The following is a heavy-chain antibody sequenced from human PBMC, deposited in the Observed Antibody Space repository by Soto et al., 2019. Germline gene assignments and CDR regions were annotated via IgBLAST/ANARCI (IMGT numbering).Heavy chain of an antibody. CDR2: IHYSGST. V-gene: IGHV4-59*12. CDR3: ARDAGFPYYYYGLDV. CDR1: GGSISNYY. J-gene: IGHJ6*02. Sequence: PSETLSLTCTVSGGSISNYYWSWIRQPPGKGLEWIGYIHYSGSTNYNPSLKSRVSISVDTSKNHFSLKLSSVTAADTAVYYCARDAGFPYYYYGLDVWGQGTTVTVSS. D-gene: IGHD1-1*01.